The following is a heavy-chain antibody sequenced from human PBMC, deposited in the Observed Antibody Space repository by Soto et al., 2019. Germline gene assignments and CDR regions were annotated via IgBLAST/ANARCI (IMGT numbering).Heavy chain of an antibody. J-gene: IGHJ4*02. CDR2: IYNSGST. CDR1: GGSISGYY. Sequence: SETLSLSCTVPGGSISGYYWIWMRQPPGKGLEWIGYIYNSGSTNYNPALKSRVTISVNTSKNHFSLKLSSVTAADTAVYYCARVADYWGQGILVTVSS. V-gene: IGHV4-59*12. D-gene: IGHD3-3*02. CDR3: ARVADY.